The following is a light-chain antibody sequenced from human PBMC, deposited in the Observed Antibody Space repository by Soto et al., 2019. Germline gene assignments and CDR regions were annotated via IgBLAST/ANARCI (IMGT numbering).Light chain of an antibody. CDR1: SSDVGGYNY. Sequence: QSVLTQPVSVSGSPGQSITISCTGTSSDVGGYNYVSWYQQHPGKAPKLMIYDVSNRPSGVSNRFSGSKSGNTASLTISGLQAEDEADYYCSSYTSSSTSFGTGTKVTVL. J-gene: IGLJ1*01. V-gene: IGLV2-14*01. CDR3: SSYTSSSTS. CDR2: DVS.